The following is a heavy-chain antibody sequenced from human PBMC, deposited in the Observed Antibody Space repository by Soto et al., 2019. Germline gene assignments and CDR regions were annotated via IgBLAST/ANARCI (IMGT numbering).Heavy chain of an antibody. D-gene: IGHD3-10*01. CDR2: IYHSGST. CDR1: GGSISSGGYS. CDR3: ARFSGSSNYYFDY. V-gene: IGHV4-30-2*01. Sequence: SETLSLTCAVSGGSISSGGYSWSWIRQPPGKGLEWIGYIYHSGSTYYNPSLKSRVTISVDRSKNQFSLKLSSVTAAETAVYYRARFSGSSNYYFDYWGQGTLVTVSS. J-gene: IGHJ4*02.